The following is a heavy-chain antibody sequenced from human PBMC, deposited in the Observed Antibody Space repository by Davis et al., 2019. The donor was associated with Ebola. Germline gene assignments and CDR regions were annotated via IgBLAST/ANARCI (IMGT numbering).Heavy chain of an antibody. CDR1: GFTFSSYA. V-gene: IGHV3-30-3*02. J-gene: IGHJ4*02. D-gene: IGHD4-11*01. CDR2: ISYDGSNK. Sequence: GESLKISCAASGFTFSSYAMHWVRQAPGKGLEWVAVISYDGSNKYYADSVKSRFTISRDNSKNTLYLQMNSLRAEDTAVYYCALSTVTTSAAYYFDYWGQGTLVTVSS. CDR3: ALSTVTTSAAYYFDY.